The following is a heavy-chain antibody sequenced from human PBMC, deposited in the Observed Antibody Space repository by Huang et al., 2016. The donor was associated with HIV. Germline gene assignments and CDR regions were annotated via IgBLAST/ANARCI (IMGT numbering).Heavy chain of an antibody. CDR3: ARRFSSSSGYFDY. CDR2: IFPEDSET. V-gene: IGHV5-51*01. J-gene: IGHJ4*02. Sequence: VQLVQSGAEVKKPGESLKISCKGSGYSFSSYWIAWVRQMPGKGLEWMGIIFPEDSETTYSPSFGGQVTISADKSIGTAYLQWSSLKASDTAMYYCARRFSSSSGYFDYWGQGSLVTVSS. CDR1: GYSFSSYW. D-gene: IGHD6-6*01.